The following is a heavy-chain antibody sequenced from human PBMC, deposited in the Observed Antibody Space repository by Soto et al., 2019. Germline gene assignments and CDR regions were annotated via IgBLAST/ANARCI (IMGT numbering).Heavy chain of an antibody. V-gene: IGHV1-58*01. Sequence: GASVKVSCKASGFTFTSSAVQWVRQARVQLLEWIVCIVVGSGNTNYAQKFQERVTITRDMSKSTAYMELSSLRSEDTAVYYCAAENTVAYYYGMDVWGKGTKVTGSS. CDR2: IVVGSGNT. J-gene: IGHJ6*04. CDR3: AAENTVAYYYGMDV. CDR1: GFTFTSSA. D-gene: IGHD4-4*01.